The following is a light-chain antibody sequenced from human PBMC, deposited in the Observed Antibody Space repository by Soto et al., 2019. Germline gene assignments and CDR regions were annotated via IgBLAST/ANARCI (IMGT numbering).Light chain of an antibody. Sequence: EIVLTQSPGTLSLSPGERATLSCRASQSVSNDYLAWYQQKPGQAPSLLIYAASNRATGIPDRFSGSGSGTDFTLTISRLEPEDVAVYYCQQYSSSGTFGQGTKVDIK. CDR2: AAS. J-gene: IGKJ1*01. CDR1: QSVSNDY. CDR3: QQYSSSGT. V-gene: IGKV3-20*01.